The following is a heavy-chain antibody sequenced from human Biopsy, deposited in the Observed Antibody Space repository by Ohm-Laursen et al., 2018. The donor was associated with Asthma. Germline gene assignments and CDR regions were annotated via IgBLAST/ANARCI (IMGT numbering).Heavy chain of an antibody. V-gene: IGHV3-11*01. J-gene: IGHJ4*02. CDR3: ARVMELELLDY. Sequence: GSLRLSCAASGFTFSDYYMSWIRQAPGKGLEWVSYISSSGATIYYADSVRGRSTISRDNAKNSLYLQMNSLRAEDTAVYYCARVMELELLDYWGQGTLVTVSS. CDR2: ISSSGATI. CDR1: GFTFSDYY. D-gene: IGHD1-7*01.